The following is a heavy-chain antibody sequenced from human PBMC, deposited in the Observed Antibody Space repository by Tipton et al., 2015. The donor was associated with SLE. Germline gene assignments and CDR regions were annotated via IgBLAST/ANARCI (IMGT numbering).Heavy chain of an antibody. CDR2: ISYDGSNK. Sequence: SLRLSCAASGFTFSSYAMHWVRQAPGKGLEWVAVISYDGSNKYYADSVKGRFTISRDNSKNTLYLQMNSLRAEDTAVYYCAREWYLDYSDAFDIWGQGTMVTVSS. V-gene: IGHV3-30-3*01. D-gene: IGHD4-11*01. J-gene: IGHJ3*02. CDR1: GFTFSSYA. CDR3: AREWYLDYSDAFDI.